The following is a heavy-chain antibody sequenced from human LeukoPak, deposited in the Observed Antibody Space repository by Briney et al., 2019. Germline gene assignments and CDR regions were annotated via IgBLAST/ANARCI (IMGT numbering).Heavy chain of an antibody. CDR2: ISYDGSKK. Sequence: PGGSLRLSCAASGFTFTGYGMHWVRQAPGKGLEWVTLISYDGSKKYFADFVKGRFTISRDNSKNTLYLQMNSLRAEDTAVYYCAKTYSSNWLSAFDIWGQGTMVTVSS. V-gene: IGHV3-30*18. D-gene: IGHD6-13*01. CDR3: AKTYSSNWLSAFDI. CDR1: GFTFTGYG. J-gene: IGHJ3*02.